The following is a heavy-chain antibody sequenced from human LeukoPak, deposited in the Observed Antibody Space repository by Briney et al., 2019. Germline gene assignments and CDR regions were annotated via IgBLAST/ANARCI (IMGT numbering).Heavy chain of an antibody. CDR1: GGSISSSRYY. CDR3: AKEGRPTVTPFAY. Sequence: PSETLSLTCTVSGGSISSSRYYWGWSHQPPGKWLECIGIIYYFLSTYFNPSLKGRVPISVDTSKNQFTLKLAALTAADTPFYSCAKEGRPTVTPFAYWGQGTLVTVPS. J-gene: IGHJ4*02. D-gene: IGHD4-11*01. V-gene: IGHV4-39*06. CDR2: IYYFLST.